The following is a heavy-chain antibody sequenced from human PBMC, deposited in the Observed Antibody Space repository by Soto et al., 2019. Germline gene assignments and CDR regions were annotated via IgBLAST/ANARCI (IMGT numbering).Heavy chain of an antibody. Sequence: ASVKVSCKASGYTFTGYYMHWVRHAPGQGLEWMGWINPNSGGTNYAQKFQGWVTMTRDTSISTAYMELSRLRSDDTAVYYCARGEVGRVTGYFPDYYGMSVCGQGTTVPVAS. J-gene: IGHJ6*02. CDR1: GYTFTGYY. V-gene: IGHV1-2*04. CDR3: ARGEVGRVTGYFPDYYGMSV. D-gene: IGHD3-9*01. CDR2: INPNSGGT.